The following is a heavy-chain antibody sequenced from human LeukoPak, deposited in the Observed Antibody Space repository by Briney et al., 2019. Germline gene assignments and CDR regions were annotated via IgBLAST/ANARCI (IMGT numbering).Heavy chain of an antibody. CDR1: GGTFSSYA. D-gene: IGHD5-12*01. J-gene: IGHJ3*02. Sequence: GASVKVSCKASGGTFSSYAISWVRQAPGQGLEWMGRIIPILGIANYAQKFQGRVTITADKSTSTAYMELSSLRSEDTAVYYCARDRGYSGYDLSQNAFDIWGQGTMVTVSS. V-gene: IGHV1-69*04. CDR3: ARDRGYSGYDLSQNAFDI. CDR2: IIPILGIA.